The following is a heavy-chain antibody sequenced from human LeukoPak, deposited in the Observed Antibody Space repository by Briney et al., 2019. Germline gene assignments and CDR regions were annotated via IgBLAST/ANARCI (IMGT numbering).Heavy chain of an antibody. J-gene: IGHJ6*03. CDR1: GGTFSSYA. CDR3: ARSLDSGGTRPGDCYYYYYMDV. Sequence: GASVKVSCKASGGTFSSYAISWVRQAPGQGLEWMGGIIPIFGTANYAQKFQGRVTITTDESTSTAYMELGSLRSEDTAVYYCARSLDSGGTRPGDCYYYYYMDVWGKGTTVTVSS. D-gene: IGHD3-10*01. CDR2: IIPIFGTA. V-gene: IGHV1-69*05.